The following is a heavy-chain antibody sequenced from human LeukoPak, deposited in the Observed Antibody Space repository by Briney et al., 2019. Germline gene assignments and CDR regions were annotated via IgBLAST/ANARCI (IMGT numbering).Heavy chain of an antibody. CDR1: GYTFTKFY. J-gene: IGHJ5*02. CDR3: ARDGIAAAGNWFDP. CDR2: INPSGGST. V-gene: IGHV1-46*01. Sequence: ASVKVSCKASGYTFTKFYIHWVRQAPGQGLEWMSLINPSGGSTSYAEKFHGRVTLTRDMSTNTVYMELSSLRSEDAAVYYCARDGIAAAGNWFDPWGQGTLVTVSS. D-gene: IGHD6-13*01.